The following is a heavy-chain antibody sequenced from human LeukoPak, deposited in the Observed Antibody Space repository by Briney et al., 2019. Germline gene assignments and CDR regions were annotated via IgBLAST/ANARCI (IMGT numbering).Heavy chain of an antibody. CDR2: IYHSGST. CDR3: ARAGYSKEDWFDP. Sequence: PSETLSLTCAVSGGSISSGGYSWSWIRLPPGKGLEWIGYIYHSGSTYYNPSLKSRVTISVDRSKNQFSLKLSSVTAADTAVYYCARAGYSKEDWFDPWGQGTLVTVSS. V-gene: IGHV4-30-2*01. J-gene: IGHJ5*02. D-gene: IGHD4-11*01. CDR1: GGSISSGGYS.